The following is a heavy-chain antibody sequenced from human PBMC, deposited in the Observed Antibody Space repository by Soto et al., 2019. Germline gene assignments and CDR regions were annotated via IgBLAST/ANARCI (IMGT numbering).Heavy chain of an antibody. Sequence: GGSLRLSCAASGFTLIKYPMSWVRQVPGKGLEWVSYINNNSGIVYYADSVKGRFTISRDNAKNSLYLQMNSLRVEDTAVYYCARDQGNNWDLDYWGQGTQVTVSS. CDR2: INNNSGIV. J-gene: IGHJ4*02. V-gene: IGHV3-48*01. CDR1: GFTLIKYP. D-gene: IGHD1-20*01. CDR3: ARDQGNNWDLDY.